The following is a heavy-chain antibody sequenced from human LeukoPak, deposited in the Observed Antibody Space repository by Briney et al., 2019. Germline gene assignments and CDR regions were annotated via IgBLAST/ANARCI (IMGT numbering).Heavy chain of an antibody. J-gene: IGHJ4*02. Sequence: ASVKVSCKASGYTFTSYAMHWVRQAPGQRLEWMGWINAGNGNTKYSQKFQGRVTITRDTSASTAYMELSSLRSEDTAVYYCARGSIKKIDYWGQGTLVTVSS. CDR3: ARGSIKKIDY. CDR2: INAGNGNT. CDR1: GYTFTSYA. V-gene: IGHV1-3*01.